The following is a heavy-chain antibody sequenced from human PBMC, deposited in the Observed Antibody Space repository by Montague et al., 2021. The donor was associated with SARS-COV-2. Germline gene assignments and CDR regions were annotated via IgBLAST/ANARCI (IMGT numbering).Heavy chain of an antibody. CDR3: AKSLDTSGYSFERGADY. J-gene: IGHJ4*02. CDR1: GYSFTSYW. D-gene: IGHD5-12*01. Sequence: SGAEVKTPGESLKISCKGSGYSFTSYWIGWVRQAPGKGLEWVSAIGGSGAGTYYADSVKGRFTISRDNSKNTLFLQMNSLRAEDTALYYCAKSLDTSGYSFERGADYWGQGTLVTVSS. V-gene: IGHV3-23*01. CDR2: IGGSGAGT.